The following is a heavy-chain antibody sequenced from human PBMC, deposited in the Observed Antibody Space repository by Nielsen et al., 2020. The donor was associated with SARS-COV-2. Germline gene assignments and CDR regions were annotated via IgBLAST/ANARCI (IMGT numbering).Heavy chain of an antibody. CDR1: GYTFTSYG. V-gene: IGHV1-2*06. CDR2: INPNSGGT. J-gene: IGHJ4*02. CDR3: ARAPGSDYDILTGYYRGLSDY. D-gene: IGHD3-9*01. Sequence: ASVKVSCKASGYTFTSYGISWVRQAPGQGLEWMGRINPNSGGTNYAQKFQGRVTMTRDTSISTAYMELSRLRSDDTAVYYCARAPGSDYDILTGYYRGLSDYWGQGTLVTVSS.